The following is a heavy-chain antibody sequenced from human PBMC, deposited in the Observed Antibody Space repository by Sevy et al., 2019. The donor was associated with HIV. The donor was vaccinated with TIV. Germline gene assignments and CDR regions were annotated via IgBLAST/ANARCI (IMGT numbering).Heavy chain of an antibody. J-gene: IGHJ3*02. D-gene: IGHD2-21*02. CDR2: INPNTSDT. CDR3: ARDFLAVTSIPSDAFDI. V-gene: IGHV1-2*02. Sequence: ASVKVSCKASGYSFTGYYMNWVRQAPGQGLEWMGWINPNTSDTTYSEKFEGRVTMTRDSSLSTAYLELRGLRSDDTAVYYCARDFLAVTSIPSDAFDIWGPGTLVTVSS. CDR1: GYSFTGYY.